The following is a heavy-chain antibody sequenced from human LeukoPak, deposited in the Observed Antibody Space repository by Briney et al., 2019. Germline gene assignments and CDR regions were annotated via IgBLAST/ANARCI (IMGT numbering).Heavy chain of an antibody. V-gene: IGHV3-9*01. CDR3: SRSGVAYYYYYGMDV. Sequence: PGRSLRLSCAASGFTFDDYVMHWVRQAPGKGLEWVSGISWNSGSIGYADSVKGRFTISRDNAKNSLYLQMNSLRAEDTALYYCSRSGVAYYYYYGMDVWGQGTTVTVSS. J-gene: IGHJ6*02. CDR1: GFTFDDYV. CDR2: ISWNSGSI. D-gene: IGHD2-15*01.